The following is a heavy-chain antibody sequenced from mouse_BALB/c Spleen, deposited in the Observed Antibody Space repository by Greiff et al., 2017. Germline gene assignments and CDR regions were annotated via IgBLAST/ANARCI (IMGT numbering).Heavy chain of an antibody. J-gene: IGHJ1*01. V-gene: IGHV14-4*02. Sequence: EVQGVESGAELVRPGASVKLSCTASGFNIKDYYMHWVKQRPEQGLEWIGWIDPENGDTEYAPKFQGKATMTADTSSNTAYLQLSSLTSEDTAVYYCNAKYGSYSWYFDVWGAGTTVTVSS. CDR3: NAKYGSYSWYFDV. CDR1: GFNIKDYY. D-gene: IGHD2-10*02. CDR2: IDPENGDT.